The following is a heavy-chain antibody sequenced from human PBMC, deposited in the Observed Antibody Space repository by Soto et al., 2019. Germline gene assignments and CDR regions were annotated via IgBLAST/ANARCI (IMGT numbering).Heavy chain of an antibody. V-gene: IGHV1-3*01. CDR2: INAGNGNT. J-gene: IGHJ2*01. CDR1: GYTFTSYA. CDR3: ARGGSLYWYFDL. Sequence: ASVRVSCKASGYTFTSYARHCVRQAPGQRLERMGWINAGNGNTKYSQNFQGRVTITRDTSASTAYMELSSLRSEDTAVYYCARGGSLYWYFDLWGRGTLVTVSS. D-gene: IGHD1-26*01.